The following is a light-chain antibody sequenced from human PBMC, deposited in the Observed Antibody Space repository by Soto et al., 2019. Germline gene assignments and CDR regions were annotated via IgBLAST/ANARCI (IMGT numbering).Light chain of an antibody. J-gene: IGLJ1*01. CDR3: SSYTTSNTRQIV. Sequence: QSALTQPASVSGSPGQSITISCTGTSSDVGGYNYVSWYQHHPGKAHKLIIYDVSNRPSGVSNRFSGSKSGNTASLTISGLQPEDEADYYCSSYTTSNTRQIVFGTGTQLTVL. CDR2: DVS. V-gene: IGLV2-14*03. CDR1: SSDVGGYNY.